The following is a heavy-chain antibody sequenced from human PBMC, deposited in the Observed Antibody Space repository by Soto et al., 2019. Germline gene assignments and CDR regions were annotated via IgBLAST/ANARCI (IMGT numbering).Heavy chain of an antibody. J-gene: IGHJ4*02. CDR2: IIPIFGSA. Sequence: QVQLVQSGAEVKKPGSSVKVSCKASGGTFSSYGISWVRQAPGQGLEWMGGIIPIFGSANYAQKFQGRVTITTDESTSTAYMELSSLRSEDTAIYYCAGTVGPRTSDNWGQGTLVTVSS. V-gene: IGHV1-69*01. D-gene: IGHD1-26*01. CDR1: GGTFSSYG. CDR3: AGTVGPRTSDN.